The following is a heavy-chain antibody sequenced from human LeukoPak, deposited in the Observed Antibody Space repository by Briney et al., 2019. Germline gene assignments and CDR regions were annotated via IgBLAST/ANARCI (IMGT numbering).Heavy chain of an antibody. Sequence: GGSLRLSCAASGFIFDDYAMHWVRQAPGKGLEWVSGISWNSGSIGYADSVKGRFTISRDNAKNSLYLQMNSLRAEDTAVYYCATYSSSNGREFQYWGHGTLVTVSS. CDR1: GFIFDDYA. V-gene: IGHV3-9*01. D-gene: IGHD2-2*01. J-gene: IGHJ1*01. CDR3: ATYSSSNGREFQY. CDR2: ISWNSGSI.